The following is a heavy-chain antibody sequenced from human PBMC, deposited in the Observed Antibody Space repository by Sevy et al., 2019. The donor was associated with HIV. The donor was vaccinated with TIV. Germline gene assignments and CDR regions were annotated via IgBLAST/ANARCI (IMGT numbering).Heavy chain of an antibody. CDR2: INPNSGGT. J-gene: IGHJ5*02. CDR3: ARVGCSSTSCYFWFDP. D-gene: IGHD2-2*01. CDR1: GYTFTGYY. V-gene: IGHV1-2*02. Sequence: ASVKVSCKASGYTFTGYYMHWVRQAPGQGLEWMGWINPNSGGTNYAQTFQGRVTMTRDTSISTAYMELSRLRSDDTAVYYCARVGCSSTSCYFWFDPWGQGTLVTVSS.